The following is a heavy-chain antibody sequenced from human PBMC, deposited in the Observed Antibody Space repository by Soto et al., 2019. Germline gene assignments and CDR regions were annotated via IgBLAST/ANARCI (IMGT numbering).Heavy chain of an antibody. D-gene: IGHD3-22*01. J-gene: IGHJ4*02. Sequence: QVQLVQSGAEVKKPGSSVKVSCKASGGTFSSYAISWVRQAPGQGLEWMGGIIPIFGTANYAQRFQARVTITEDESTSTAYMELSRLRSEDTAVYYCARVSYYDSSGTYYFDYWGQGTLVTVSS. V-gene: IGHV1-69*01. CDR2: IIPIFGTA. CDR3: ARVSYYDSSGTYYFDY. CDR1: GGTFSSYA.